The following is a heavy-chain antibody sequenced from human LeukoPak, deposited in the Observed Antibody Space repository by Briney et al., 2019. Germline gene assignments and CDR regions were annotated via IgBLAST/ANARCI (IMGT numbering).Heavy chain of an antibody. CDR2: ISGDGGTT. J-gene: IGHJ4*02. CDR1: GFTFYDYA. D-gene: IGHD6-13*01. CDR3: AKVYVGSWYAYDH. Sequence: NPGGSLRLSCTASGFTFYDYAMHWVRQAPAKGLEWVSLISGDGGTTDYADSVKGRFTISRDNRRNSLYLHMNSLRTEDTALYFCAKVYVGSWYAYDHWGQGTLVTVSS. V-gene: IGHV3-43*02.